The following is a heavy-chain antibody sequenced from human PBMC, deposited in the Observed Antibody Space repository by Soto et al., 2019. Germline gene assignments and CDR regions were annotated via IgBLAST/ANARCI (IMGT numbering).Heavy chain of an antibody. J-gene: IGHJ4*02. V-gene: IGHV1-18*01. CDR3: ARAGQYYDSSGYAN. Sequence: QVKLVQAGTEVKQPGASRKVSCKASGYSFANSGISWVRQAPGQGLEWMGWISAYNGNTNYDQKLQDRVTMTTDTASSTAYLELRNLRSDDTSVYYFARAGQYYDSSGYANWGQGTLVTVSS. D-gene: IGHD3-22*01. CDR2: ISAYNGNT. CDR1: GYSFANSG.